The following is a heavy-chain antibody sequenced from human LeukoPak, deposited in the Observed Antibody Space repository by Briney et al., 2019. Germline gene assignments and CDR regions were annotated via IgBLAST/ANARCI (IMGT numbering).Heavy chain of an antibody. CDR1: GYTFTSYD. V-gene: IGHV1-8*01. Sequence: ASVKVSCKASGYTFTSYDINWVRQAIGQGLEWMGWMNPNSGNTGYAQKFQGRVTMTRNTSISTAYMELSSLRSEDTAVYYCARRIVFDWLLSRSYYYGMDVWGQGTTVTVSS. D-gene: IGHD3-9*01. CDR2: MNPNSGNT. CDR3: ARRIVFDWLLSRSYYYGMDV. J-gene: IGHJ6*02.